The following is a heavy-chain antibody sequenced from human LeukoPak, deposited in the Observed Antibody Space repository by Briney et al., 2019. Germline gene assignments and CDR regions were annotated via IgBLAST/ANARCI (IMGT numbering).Heavy chain of an antibody. J-gene: IGHJ4*02. Sequence: PSETLSLTCTVSGGSSSSYYWSWIRQPPGKGLEWIGYIHTSGSTNYNPSLKSRLTMSVDTSKNQFSLKLYSVTAADTAVYYCARPGQSNWWVYFNFWGQGTLVTVSS. D-gene: IGHD2-15*01. CDR2: IHTSGST. V-gene: IGHV4-4*09. CDR1: GGSSSSYY. CDR3: ARPGQSNWWVYFNF.